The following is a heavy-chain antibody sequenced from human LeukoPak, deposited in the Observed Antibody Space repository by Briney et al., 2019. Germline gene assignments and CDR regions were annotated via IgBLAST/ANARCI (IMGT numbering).Heavy chain of an antibody. CDR3: ARGRGVAPRSYYYYYMDV. Sequence: SETLSLTCAVYGGSFSGYYWSWIRQPPGKGLEWIGEINHSGSTNYNPSLKSRVTISVDTSKNQFSLKLSSVTAADTAVYYCARGRGVAPRSYYYYYMDVWGKGTTVTVSS. J-gene: IGHJ6*03. V-gene: IGHV4-34*01. CDR1: GGSFSGYY. CDR2: INHSGST. D-gene: IGHD3-10*01.